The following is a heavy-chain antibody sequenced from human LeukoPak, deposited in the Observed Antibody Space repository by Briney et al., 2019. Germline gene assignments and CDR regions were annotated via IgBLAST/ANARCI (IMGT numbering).Heavy chain of an antibody. D-gene: IGHD3-10*01. CDR3: ARVNGAYYGSGSYHPRYMDV. J-gene: IGHJ6*03. CDR2: INPNSGDT. CDR1: GYTFTGYY. V-gene: IGHV1-2*02. Sequence: GASVKVSCKTSGYTFTGYYIHWVRQAPGQGLEWMGWINPNSGDTNYAQKFQGRVTMTRDTSISTAYMELSRLRSDDTAVYYCARVNGAYYGSGSYHPRYMDVWGKGTTVTVSS.